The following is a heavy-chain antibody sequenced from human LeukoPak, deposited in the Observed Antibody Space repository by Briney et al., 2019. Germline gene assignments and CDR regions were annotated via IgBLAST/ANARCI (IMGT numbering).Heavy chain of an antibody. CDR1: GGSISSGGYY. CDR3: ARQSTIAAARIDP. V-gene: IGHV4-39*01. D-gene: IGHD6-25*01. Sequence: PSETLSLTCAVSGGSISSGGYYWGWIRQPPGRGLEWIANIYYSGSAYYSPSLKSRVTVSIDTSKNQFSLKLNSVTAADTAVYYCARQSTIAAARIDPWGQGTLVTVSS. CDR2: IYYSGSA. J-gene: IGHJ5*02.